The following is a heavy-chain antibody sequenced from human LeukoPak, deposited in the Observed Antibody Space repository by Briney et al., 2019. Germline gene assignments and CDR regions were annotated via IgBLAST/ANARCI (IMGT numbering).Heavy chain of an antibody. CDR1: GYTFTNYD. CDR2: MSPNNGDT. J-gene: IGHJ4*02. CDR3: ATGSMVPTTGSGIDY. V-gene: IGHV1-8*01. D-gene: IGHD4/OR15-4a*01. Sequence: ASVKVSCKTSGYTFTNYDINWVRQATGQGLEWLGWMSPNNGDTGYAQKFQGRVTMTRDTSTNTAYMELSSLRSEDTAVYYCATGSMVPTTGSGIDYWGQETLVTVSS.